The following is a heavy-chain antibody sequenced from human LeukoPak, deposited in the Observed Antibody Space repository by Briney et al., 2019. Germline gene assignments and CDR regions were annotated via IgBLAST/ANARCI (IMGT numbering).Heavy chain of an antibody. J-gene: IGHJ4*02. Sequence: SETLSLTCAVYGGSFSSYYWSWIRQPPGKGLEWIGEINHSGSTNYNPSLKRRVTISVDTSKNQFSLKLSSVTAADTAVYYWARDMILGYCSGGSCYNDFYPADDYWGQGTLVTVSS. D-gene: IGHD2-15*01. V-gene: IGHV4-34*01. CDR2: INHSGST. CDR3: ARDMILGYCSGGSCYNDFYPADDY. CDR1: GGSFSSYY.